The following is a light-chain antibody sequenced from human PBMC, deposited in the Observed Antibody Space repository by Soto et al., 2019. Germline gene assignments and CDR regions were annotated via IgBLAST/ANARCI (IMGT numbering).Light chain of an antibody. J-gene: IGKJ4*01. Sequence: IQMTHSPSPLFPLVEAEAPTLSRASQSISSYLNWYQQKPGKAPKLLIYAASSLQSGVPSRFSGSGSGTDFTLTISSLQPEDFATYYCQQSYSTPLTFGGGTKVDIK. V-gene: IGKV1-39*01. CDR2: AAS. CDR1: QSISSY. CDR3: QQSYSTPLT.